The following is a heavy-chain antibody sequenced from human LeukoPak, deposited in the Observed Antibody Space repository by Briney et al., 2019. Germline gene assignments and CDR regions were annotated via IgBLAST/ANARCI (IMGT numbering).Heavy chain of an antibody. Sequence: SETLSLTCAVYGGSFSGYYWSWIRQPPGKGLEWIGEINHSGSANYNPSLKSRVTMSVDTSKNQSSLKLSSVTAADTAVYYCAREDIVLMVYAFDIWGQGTMVTVSS. CDR1: GGSFSGYY. D-gene: IGHD2-8*01. J-gene: IGHJ3*02. CDR2: INHSGSA. CDR3: AREDIVLMVYAFDI. V-gene: IGHV4-34*01.